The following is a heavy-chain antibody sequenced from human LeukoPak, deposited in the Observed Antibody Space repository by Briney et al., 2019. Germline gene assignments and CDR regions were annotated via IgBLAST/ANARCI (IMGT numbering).Heavy chain of an antibody. J-gene: IGHJ6*03. D-gene: IGHD2/OR15-2a*01. V-gene: IGHV4-39*07. CDR2: ISYSGST. CDR1: GGSISSSSYY. Sequence: PSETLSLTCTVSGGSISSSSYYWGWIRQPPGKGLEWIGSISYSGSTYQNPSLKSRVTISVDTSKNQFSLKLSSVTAADTAVYYCARAGREYTYYYYYYMDVWGKGTTVTVSS. CDR3: ARAGREYTYYYYYYMDV.